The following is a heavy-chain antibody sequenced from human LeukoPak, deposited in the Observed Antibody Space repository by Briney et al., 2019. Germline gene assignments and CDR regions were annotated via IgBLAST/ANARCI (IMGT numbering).Heavy chain of an antibody. CDR3: ARGQENYYDSSGYYSWFDP. Sequence: GGSLRLSCVASGFTFSSCSMNWVRQGPGKGLEWVSYLSSSSDAMYYADSVKGRFTISRDNAKNSLYLQMNSLRAEDTAVYYCARGQENYYDSSGYYSWFDPWGQGTLVTVSS. D-gene: IGHD3-22*01. J-gene: IGHJ5*02. CDR1: GFTFSSCS. V-gene: IGHV3-48*01. CDR2: LSSSSDAM.